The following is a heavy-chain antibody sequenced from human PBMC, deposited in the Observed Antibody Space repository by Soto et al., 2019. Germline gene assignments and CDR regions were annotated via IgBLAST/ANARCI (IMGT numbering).Heavy chain of an antibody. Sequence: ASVTLSCQASGYTFSNYGITWVRQAPGQGLEWMGWISAYNGNTHYTQRLQGRVTMTTDTSTSTAYMELRGLRSDDTAVYYCARGCGGTCYLFDYWGQGTLVTVSS. V-gene: IGHV1-18*01. CDR1: GYTFSNYG. CDR3: ARGCGGTCYLFDY. D-gene: IGHD2-15*01. CDR2: ISAYNGNT. J-gene: IGHJ4*01.